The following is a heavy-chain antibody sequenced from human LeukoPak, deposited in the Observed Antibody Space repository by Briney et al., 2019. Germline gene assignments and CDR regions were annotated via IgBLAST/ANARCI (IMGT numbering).Heavy chain of an antibody. Sequence: SETLSLTCAVYAGSFSGYYWSWIRQPPGKGLEWIGEINHSGSTNYNPSLKSRVTISVDTSKNQFSLKLSSVTAADTAVYYCARDRDGGHDAFDIWGQGTMVAVSS. CDR2: INHSGST. CDR1: AGSFSGYY. D-gene: IGHD2-15*01. J-gene: IGHJ3*02. CDR3: ARDRDGGHDAFDI. V-gene: IGHV4-34*01.